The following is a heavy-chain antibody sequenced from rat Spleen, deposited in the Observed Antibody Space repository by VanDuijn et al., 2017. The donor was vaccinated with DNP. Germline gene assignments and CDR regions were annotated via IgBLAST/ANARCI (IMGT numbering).Heavy chain of an antibody. D-gene: IGHD1-4*01. CDR1: RFTFSDYY. V-gene: IGHV5-29*01. CDR2: LSFDGSST. Sequence: EVLLVESDGGLVQPGRSLKLSCAASRFTFSDYYMVWVRQAPTKGLEWVAALSFDGSSTYYRDSVKGRFTFSRDNAKSTLYLQMDSLRSEDTATYYCARHVPGYNVMDAWGQGTSVTVSS. CDR3: ARHVPGYNVMDA. J-gene: IGHJ4*01.